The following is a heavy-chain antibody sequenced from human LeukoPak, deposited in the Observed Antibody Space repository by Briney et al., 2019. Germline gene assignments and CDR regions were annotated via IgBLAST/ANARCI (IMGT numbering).Heavy chain of an antibody. D-gene: IGHD3-16*01. CDR3: ASGGSPGPFCRREDCCDP. V-gene: IGHV3-21*01. CDR1: GFTFSSYS. J-gene: IGHJ5*02. Sequence: GGSLRLSCAASGFTFSSYSMNWVRQAPGKGLEWVSSISSSSSYIYYADSVKGRFTISRDNAKNTLYLQMNSLRAEDTAVYYWASGGSPGPFCRREDCCDPGGQGTLVTVSS. CDR2: ISSSSSYI.